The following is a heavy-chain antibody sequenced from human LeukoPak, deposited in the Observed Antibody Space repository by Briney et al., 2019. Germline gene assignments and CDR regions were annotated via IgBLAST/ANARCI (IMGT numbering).Heavy chain of an antibody. J-gene: IGHJ5*02. CDR2: INHSGST. CDR3: ASSNYYGSGSYHSYWFDP. CDR1: GFTFSNAW. D-gene: IGHD3-10*01. Sequence: GSLRLSCAASGFTFSNAWMSWVRQAPGKGLEWIGEINHSGSTNYNPSLKSRVTISVDTSKNQFSLKLSSVTAADTAVYYCASSNYYGSGSYHSYWFDPWGQGTLVTVSS. V-gene: IGHV4-34*01.